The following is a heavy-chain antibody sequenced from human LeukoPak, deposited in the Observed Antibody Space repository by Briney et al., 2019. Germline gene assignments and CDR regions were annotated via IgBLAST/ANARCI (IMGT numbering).Heavy chain of an antibody. J-gene: IGHJ4*02. V-gene: IGHV4-59*08. CDR3: ARHPGWEITNFDS. D-gene: IGHD1-26*01. CDR2: IYYSVST. CDR1: GGSITNDY. Sequence: SETLSLTCTVSGGSITNDYGSWIRQPPGKGREWIGYIYYSVSTNYNPSLKSRVTISVDTSKNQFSRNLSSVTAADRAVYYCARHPGWEITNFDSWGQGPLVPVSS.